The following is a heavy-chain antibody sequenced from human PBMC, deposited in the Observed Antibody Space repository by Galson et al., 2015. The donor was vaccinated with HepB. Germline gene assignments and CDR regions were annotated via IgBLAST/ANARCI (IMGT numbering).Heavy chain of an antibody. D-gene: IGHD3-16*02. Sequence: SVKVSCKASGGTFSSYAISWVRQAPGQGLEWMGIINPSGGSTSYAQKFLGRVTMTMDTSTSTVYMELSSLRSEDTAVYYCAREVSDIRRYSASRAFDYCVQRSLVTVSS. V-gene: IGHV1-46*01. CDR3: AREVSDIRRYSASRAFDY. J-gene: IGHJ4*02. CDR1: GGTFSSYA. CDR2: INPSGGST.